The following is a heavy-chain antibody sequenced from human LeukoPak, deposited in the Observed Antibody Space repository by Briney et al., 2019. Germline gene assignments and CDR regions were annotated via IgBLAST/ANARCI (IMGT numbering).Heavy chain of an antibody. CDR3: ARTPSTFRTIDY. V-gene: IGHV1-2*02. CDR2: INPNSGGT. CDR1: GYTFSGYC. Sequence: GASVKVSCKASGYTFSGYCMHWVRQAPGQGLEWMGWINPNSGGTNYAQKFQGRVTMTRDTSISTAYMELSRLRSDDTAVYYCARTPSTFRTIDYWGQGTLVTVSS. D-gene: IGHD2-2*01. J-gene: IGHJ4*02.